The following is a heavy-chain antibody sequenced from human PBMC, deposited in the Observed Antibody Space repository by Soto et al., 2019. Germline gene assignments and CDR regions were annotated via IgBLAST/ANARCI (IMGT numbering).Heavy chain of an antibody. D-gene: IGHD2-2*01. CDR3: ARVRSTTTSGHYYYYMDV. V-gene: IGHV3-21*01. Sequence: GGSLRLSCAASGFTFSSYSMNWVRQAPGKGLEWVSSISSSSSYIYYADSVKGRFTISRDNAKNSLYLQMNSLRAEDTAVYYCARVRSTTTSGHYYYYMDVWGKGTTVTVSS. J-gene: IGHJ6*03. CDR2: ISSSSSYI. CDR1: GFTFSSYS.